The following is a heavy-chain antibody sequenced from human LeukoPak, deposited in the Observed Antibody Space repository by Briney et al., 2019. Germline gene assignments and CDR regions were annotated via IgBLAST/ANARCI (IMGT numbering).Heavy chain of an antibody. CDR2: INPSGGNT. CDR1: GYNFTSYY. V-gene: IGHV1-46*01. J-gene: IGHJ5*02. Sequence: ASVKVSCKASGYNFTSYYMHWVRRAPGQGLEWMGIINPSGGNTSYAQKFQGRVTMTRDMSTSTVYMELSSLRSEDTAVHYCARDRRAYCSSTSCSDENWFDPWGQGTLIIVSS. D-gene: IGHD2-2*01. CDR3: ARDRRAYCSSTSCSDENWFDP.